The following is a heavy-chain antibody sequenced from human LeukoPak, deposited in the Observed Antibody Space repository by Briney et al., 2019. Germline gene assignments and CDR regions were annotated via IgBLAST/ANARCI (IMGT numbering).Heavy chain of an antibody. J-gene: IGHJ4*02. CDR3: ARGVVWFGELYHPSDY. CDR1: GGSFSGYY. CDR2: INHSGST. Sequence: PSETLSLTCAVYGGSFSGYYWSWIRQPPGKGLEWIGEINHSGSTNYNPSLKSRVTISVDTSKNQFSLKLSSVTAADTAVYYCARGVVWFGELYHPSDYWGQGTLVTVSS. D-gene: IGHD3-10*01. V-gene: IGHV4-34*01.